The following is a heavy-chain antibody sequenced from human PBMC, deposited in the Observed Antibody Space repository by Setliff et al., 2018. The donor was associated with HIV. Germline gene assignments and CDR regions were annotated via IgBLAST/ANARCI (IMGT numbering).Heavy chain of an antibody. Sequence: PGGSLRLSCVASGLTFNRYWMSWVRQVPGKGLEWVSNTKYDGSESYYVDSVKGRFIASTDNAKNSLFLEMNSLKTEDTAVYYCTPITGYYMDVWGKGTTVTVSS. CDR3: TPITGYYMDV. J-gene: IGHJ6*03. D-gene: IGHD1-20*01. CDR2: TKYDGSES. V-gene: IGHV3-7*03. CDR1: GLTFNRYW.